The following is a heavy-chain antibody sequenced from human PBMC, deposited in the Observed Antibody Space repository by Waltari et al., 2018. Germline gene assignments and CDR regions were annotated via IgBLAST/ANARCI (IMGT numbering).Heavy chain of an antibody. V-gene: IGHV1-69*08. CDR2: SIPIFGTA. Sequence: QVQLVQSGAEVKKPGSSVKVSCKASGGTFSSYAISWVRQAPGQGLDWMGRSIPIFGTANYAQKFQGRVTITADKSTSTAYMELSSLRSEDTAVYYCTRAVWLQLWLGGSDAFDIWGQGTMVTVSS. D-gene: IGHD5-18*01. CDR3: TRAVWLQLWLGGSDAFDI. CDR1: GGTFSSYA. J-gene: IGHJ3*02.